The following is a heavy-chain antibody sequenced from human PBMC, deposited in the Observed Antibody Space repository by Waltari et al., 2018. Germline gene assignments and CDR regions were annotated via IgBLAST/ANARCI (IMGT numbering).Heavy chain of an antibody. CDR2: INFDGSRI. Sequence: EVRLVESGGDSVQPGGSLRLSCAASGFIFDHYWMHWVRQAPWKGLEWLSRINFDGSRITYADSVKGRFTISRDTPKSTLYLQINSLRVEDTAVYYCAVRAKEGYCEGGSCHARLDSWGQGTLVSVSS. CDR1: GFIFDHYW. D-gene: IGHD2-15*01. CDR3: AVRAKEGYCEGGSCHARLDS. V-gene: IGHV3-74*01. J-gene: IGHJ4*02.